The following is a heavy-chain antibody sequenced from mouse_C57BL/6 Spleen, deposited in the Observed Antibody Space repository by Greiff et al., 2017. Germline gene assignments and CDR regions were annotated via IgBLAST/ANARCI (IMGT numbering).Heavy chain of an antibody. CDR3: ARYGNYFDY. CDR1: GYTFTDYY. CDR2: INPTNGDT. D-gene: IGHD2-1*01. Sequence: EVQLQQSGPGLVKPGASVKISCKASGYTFTDYYMNWVKQSHGKSLEWIGDINPTNGDTTYTQNFKGKATLTVDKSSSTAYMELRCLTSEDYAVYYCARYGNYFDYWGQGTTLTVSS. J-gene: IGHJ2*01. V-gene: IGHV1-26*01.